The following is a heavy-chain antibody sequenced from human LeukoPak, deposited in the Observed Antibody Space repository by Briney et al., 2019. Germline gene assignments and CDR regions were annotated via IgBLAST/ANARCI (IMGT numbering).Heavy chain of an antibody. V-gene: IGHV4-61*01. CDR3: ARGFRWVTNY. D-gene: IGHD4-17*01. CDR1: GDXVSGANYY. J-gene: IGHJ4*02. Sequence: SETPSLTCTVSGDXVSGANYYWSWIRQPPGKGLEWIGYIYYSGNTNYNPSLKSRVTISRDTSKNQFSLKLSSVTAADTAVYYCARGFRWVTNYWGQGTLVTVSS. CDR2: IYYSGNT.